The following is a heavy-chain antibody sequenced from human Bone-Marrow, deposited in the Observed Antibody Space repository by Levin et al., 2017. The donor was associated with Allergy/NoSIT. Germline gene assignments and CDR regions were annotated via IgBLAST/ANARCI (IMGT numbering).Heavy chain of an antibody. D-gene: IGHD7-27*01. Sequence: SETLSLTCTVSGGSINNNYWNWIRHLPGKGLEWIGFVFYKGNTNYNPSLKSRVTIEVDTSKNQFSLKFSSVTAADTAVYYCAKSASGSYWYFDLWGRGMLVSVSS. V-gene: IGHV4-59*13. CDR1: GGSINNNY. CDR3: AKSASGSYWYFDL. CDR2: VFYKGNT. J-gene: IGHJ2*01.